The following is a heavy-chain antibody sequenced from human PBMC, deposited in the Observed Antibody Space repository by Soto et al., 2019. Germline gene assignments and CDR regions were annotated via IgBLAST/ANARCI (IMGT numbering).Heavy chain of an antibody. D-gene: IGHD4-17*01. CDR1: GFTFSSYA. CDR2: ISGSGGST. V-gene: IGHV3-23*01. Sequence: GGSLRLSCAASGFTFSSYAMSWVRQAPGKGLEWVSAISGSGGSTYYADSVKGRFTISRDNSKNTLYLQMNSLRAGDTAVYYCAKVTPDYGDYDGVYYFDYWGQGTLVTVSS. CDR3: AKVTPDYGDYDGVYYFDY. J-gene: IGHJ4*02.